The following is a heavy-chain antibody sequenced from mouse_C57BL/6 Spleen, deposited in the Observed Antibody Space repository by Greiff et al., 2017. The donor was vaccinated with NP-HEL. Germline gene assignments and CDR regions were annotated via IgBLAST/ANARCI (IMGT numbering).Heavy chain of an antibody. CDR1: GYAFSSSW. D-gene: IGHD2-3*01. J-gene: IGHJ2*01. Sequence: LVESGPELVKPGASVKISCKASGYAFSSSWMNWVKQRPGKGLEWIGRIYPGDGDTNYNGKFKGKATLTADKSSSTAYMQLSSLTSEDSAVYFCARYDGWFDYWGQGTTLTVSS. V-gene: IGHV1-82*01. CDR3: ARYDGWFDY. CDR2: IYPGDGDT.